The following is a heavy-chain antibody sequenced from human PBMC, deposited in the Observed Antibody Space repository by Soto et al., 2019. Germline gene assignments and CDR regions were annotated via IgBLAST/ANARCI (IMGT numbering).Heavy chain of an antibody. D-gene: IGHD4-17*01. CDR2: IYDSGGT. Sequence: QVQLQESGPGLVKPSQTLSLTCTVSGGSISSGDYYWIWIRQHPGKGLEWIGYIYDSGGTYYNPSLKSRVTISTDTSKNQFSLKLSSVTAADTAVYYCATGITTAVIFDYWGQGALVTVSS. CDR3: ATGITTAVIFDY. V-gene: IGHV4-31*03. J-gene: IGHJ4*02. CDR1: GGSISSGDYY.